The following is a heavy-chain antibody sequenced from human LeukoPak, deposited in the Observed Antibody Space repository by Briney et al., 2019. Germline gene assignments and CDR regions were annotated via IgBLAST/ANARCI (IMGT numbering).Heavy chain of an antibody. Sequence: PGGSLRLSCAASGLTFSNYWMRWVRQAPGKGLACVSRISGEGNSINYADSVRGGFTISRENAKNTLNLQINSLRAYDTAVYYCASAVAYNFWGRGTLVTVSS. CDR2: ISGEGNSI. J-gene: IGHJ4*02. D-gene: IGHD6-19*01. CDR1: GLTFSNYW. CDR3: ASAVAYNF. V-gene: IGHV3-74*01.